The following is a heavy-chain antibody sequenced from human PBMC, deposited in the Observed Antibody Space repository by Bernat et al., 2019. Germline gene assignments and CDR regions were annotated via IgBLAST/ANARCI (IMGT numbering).Heavy chain of an antibody. CDR2: INSDGSST. V-gene: IGHV3-74*01. CDR3: ARDLWSGYHYYYYGMDV. Sequence: EVQLVESGGGFVQPGGSLRLSCAASGFTFSSYWMHWVRQAPGKGLVWVSRINSDGSSTSYADSVKGRFTSSRDNAKNTLYLQMNSLRAEDTAVYYCARDLWSGYHYYYYGMDVWGQGTTVTVSS. CDR1: GFTFSSYW. D-gene: IGHD3-3*01. J-gene: IGHJ6*02.